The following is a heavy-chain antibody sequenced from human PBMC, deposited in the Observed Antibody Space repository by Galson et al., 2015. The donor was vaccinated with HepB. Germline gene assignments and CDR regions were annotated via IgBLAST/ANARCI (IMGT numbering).Heavy chain of an antibody. CDR1: GFTFRDYA. CDR2: ISFDGSHR. D-gene: IGHD3-10*01. V-gene: IGHV3-30*04. Sequence: SLRLSCAASGFTFRDYAMHWARQAPGEGLEWLAVISFDGSHRDYTDSVKGRFTISRDNSKNTLFLQINSLRPEDTAVYYCAKDPLYGSGGYYYYMEVWGKGTTVTVSS. J-gene: IGHJ6*03. CDR3: AKDPLYGSGGYYYYMEV.